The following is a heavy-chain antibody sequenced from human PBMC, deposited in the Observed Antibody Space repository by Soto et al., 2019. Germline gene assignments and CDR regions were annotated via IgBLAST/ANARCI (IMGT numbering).Heavy chain of an antibody. CDR3: ARVCGGDCHNGMDV. Sequence: LRLSCAAAGFTFSSYWMSWVRQHPGKGLEWIGYIYYSGSTYYNPSLKSRVTISVDTSKNQFSLKLSSVTAADTAVYYCARVCGGDCHNGMDVWGQGTTVTVSS. CDR2: IYYSGST. D-gene: IGHD2-21*02. V-gene: IGHV4-31*02. J-gene: IGHJ6*02. CDR1: GFTFSSYW.